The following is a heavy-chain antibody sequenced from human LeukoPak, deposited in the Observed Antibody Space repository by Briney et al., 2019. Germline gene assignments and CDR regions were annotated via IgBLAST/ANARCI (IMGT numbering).Heavy chain of an antibody. V-gene: IGHV3-23*01. CDR1: GFTFSSYA. D-gene: IGHD2-2*01. CDR2: ISGSGGST. Sequence: PGGSLRLSCAASGFTFSSYAMSWVRQAPGKGLEWVSAISGSGGSTYYADSVKGRFTISRDNSKNTLYLQMNSLRAEDTAVYYCAKDPRGCSSTSCYSDYWGQGTLATVSS. CDR3: AKDPRGCSSTSCYSDY. J-gene: IGHJ4*02.